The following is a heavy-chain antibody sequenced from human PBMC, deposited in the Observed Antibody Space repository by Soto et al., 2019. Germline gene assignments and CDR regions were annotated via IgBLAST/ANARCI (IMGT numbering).Heavy chain of an antibody. V-gene: IGHV3-30*18. CDR3: TKDDGYNDSTYYHYFGMDV. D-gene: IGHD5-12*01. CDR1: GFIFSGYY. CDR2: ISYDGSTE. J-gene: IGHJ6*02. Sequence: QAQLVESGGGVVQPGRSLRLSCAASGFIFSGYYMHWVRQAPGKGLEWVAVISYDGSTEYYADSVKGRFTISRDNSANRLFLQMNSLRPEDTAVYYCTKDDGYNDSTYYHYFGMDVWGQGTTVTVSS.